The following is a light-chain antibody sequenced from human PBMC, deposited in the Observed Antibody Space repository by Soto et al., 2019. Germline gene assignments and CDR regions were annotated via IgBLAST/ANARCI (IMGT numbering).Light chain of an antibody. CDR3: QQYNNWPPSIT. J-gene: IGKJ5*01. V-gene: IGKV3-15*01. CDR1: QSVSSSY. CDR2: GAS. Sequence: EIVLTQSPGTLSWSPGERATLSWRASQSVSSSYLAWYQQKPGQAPRLLIYGASNRATGIPARFSGSGSGTEFTLTISSLQSEDFAVYYCQQYNNWPPSITXGQGTRLEIK.